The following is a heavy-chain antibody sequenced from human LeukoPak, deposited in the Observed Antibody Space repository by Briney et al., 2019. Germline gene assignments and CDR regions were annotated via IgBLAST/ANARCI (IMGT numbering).Heavy chain of an antibody. CDR3: ARGGWNKFDY. CDR2: IYYSGST. Sequence: SETLSLTCIVSGGSISSSSYYWGWIRQPPGKGLEWIGSIYYSGSTYYNPSLKSRVTISVDTSKNQFSLKLSSVTAADTAVYYCARGGWNKFDYWGQGTLVTVSS. J-gene: IGHJ4*02. D-gene: IGHD3-22*01. CDR1: GGSISSSSYY. V-gene: IGHV4-39*07.